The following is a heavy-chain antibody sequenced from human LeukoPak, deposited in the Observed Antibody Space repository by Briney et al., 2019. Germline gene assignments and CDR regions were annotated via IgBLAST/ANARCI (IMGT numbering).Heavy chain of an antibody. J-gene: IGHJ5*02. Sequence: PGGSLRLSCAASGFTFSSYAMHWVRQAPGKGLEWVAVISYDGSNKYYADSVKGRFTISRDNAKNSLYLQMNSLRAEDTAVYYCARAPEYYDFWSGSPFQGNRNWFDPWGQGTLVTVSS. CDR1: GFTFSSYA. CDR2: ISYDGSNK. CDR3: ARAPEYYDFWSGSPFQGNRNWFDP. D-gene: IGHD3-3*01. V-gene: IGHV3-30-3*01.